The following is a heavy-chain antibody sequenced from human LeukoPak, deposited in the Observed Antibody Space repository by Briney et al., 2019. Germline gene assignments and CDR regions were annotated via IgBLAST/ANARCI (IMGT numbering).Heavy chain of an antibody. CDR1: GLTLSDAW. D-gene: IGHD3-10*01. CDR2: IHSETDGGTT. V-gene: IGHV3-15*01. Sequence: GGSLRLSCAASGLTLSDAWMNWVRQAPGKGLEWVGRIHSETDGGTTDYAAPVKGRFTISRDDSKNTLSLQMNNLRIEDAAVYYCTTIEIGSDRTAFDIWGQGAMVTVSS. J-gene: IGHJ3*02. CDR3: TTIEIGSDRTAFDI.